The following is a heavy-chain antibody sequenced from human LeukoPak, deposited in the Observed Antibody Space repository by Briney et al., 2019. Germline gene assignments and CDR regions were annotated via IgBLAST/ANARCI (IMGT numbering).Heavy chain of an antibody. CDR3: ARDGYSSGWHQSDAFDI. Sequence: GGSLRLSCAAAGFTFSSYWMHWVRQAPGKGLVWVSRINSDGSSTSYADSVKGRFTISRDNAKNTLYLQMNSLRDEDTAVYCCARDGYSSGWHQSDAFDIWGQGTMVTVSS. D-gene: IGHD6-19*01. J-gene: IGHJ3*02. V-gene: IGHV3-74*01. CDR1: GFTFSSYW. CDR2: INSDGSST.